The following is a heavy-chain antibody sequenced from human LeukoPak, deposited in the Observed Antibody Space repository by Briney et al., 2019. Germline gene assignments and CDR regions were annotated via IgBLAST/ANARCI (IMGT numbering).Heavy chain of an antibody. CDR1: GFTFSSYA. Sequence: PGGSMRLSCGASGFTFSSYAMHWVPQAPGKGLEYVSAISSNGGSTYYANSVKGRFTISRDNSKNTLYLQMGSLRAEDMAVYYCAREDSGSYHFDYWGQGTLVTVSS. J-gene: IGHJ4*02. D-gene: IGHD1-26*01. CDR2: ISSNGGST. V-gene: IGHV3-64*01. CDR3: AREDSGSYHFDY.